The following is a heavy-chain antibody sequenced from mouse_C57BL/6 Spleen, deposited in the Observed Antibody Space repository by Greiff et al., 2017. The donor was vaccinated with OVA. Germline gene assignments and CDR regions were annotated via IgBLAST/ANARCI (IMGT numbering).Heavy chain of an antibody. CDR1: GYTFTSYW. J-gene: IGHJ1*03. V-gene: IGHV1-69*01. CDR3: ARWSYYSNYGGYFED. D-gene: IGHD2-5*01. Sequence: QVQLQQPGAELVMPGASVKLSCKASGYTFTSYWMHWVKQRPGQGLEWIGEIDPSDSYTTYNQKFKGKSTLTVDKSSRTAYMQLSSLTSEDSAVYYCARWSYYSNYGGYFEDWGTGTTVTVSS. CDR2: IDPSDSYT.